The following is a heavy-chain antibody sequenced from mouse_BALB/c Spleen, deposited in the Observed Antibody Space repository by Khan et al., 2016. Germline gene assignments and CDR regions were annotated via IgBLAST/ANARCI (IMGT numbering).Heavy chain of an antibody. CDR3: ARKGITTARYFDV. CDR1: GYTFSSYW. CDR2: ILPGSGST. V-gene: IGHV1-9*01. J-gene: IGHJ1*01. D-gene: IGHD1-2*01. Sequence: VPLLESGAELMKPGASVKISCKATGYTFSSYWIEWVKQRPGHGLEWIGEILPGSGSTDYNEKFKGKATFTADTSSNTAYMQLSSLTSEASAVYYCARKGITTARYFDVWGAGTTVTVSS.